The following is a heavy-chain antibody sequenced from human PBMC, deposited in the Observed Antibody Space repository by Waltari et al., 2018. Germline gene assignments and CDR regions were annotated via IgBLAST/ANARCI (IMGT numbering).Heavy chain of an antibody. CDR2: INHSGST. D-gene: IGHD6-13*01. CDR3: ADGIAAAGFDY. J-gene: IGHJ4*02. CDR1: GGSFSGYY. V-gene: IGHV4-34*01. Sequence: QVQLQQWGAGLLKPSETLSLTCAVYGGSFSGYYWSWIRQPPGKGLEWIGEINHSGSTNYNPSLKSRVTISVDTSKNQFSLKLSSVTAADTAVYYCADGIAAAGFDYWGQGTLVTVSS.